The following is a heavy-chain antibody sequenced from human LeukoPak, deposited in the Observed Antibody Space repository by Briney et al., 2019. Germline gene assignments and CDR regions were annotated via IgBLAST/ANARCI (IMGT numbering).Heavy chain of an antibody. CDR3: ARASAGYWFDP. CDR2: IYTSGST. CDR1: GGSISNYY. V-gene: IGHV4-4*07. D-gene: IGHD3-22*01. Sequence: SETLSLTCTVSGGSISNYYWTWLRQPAGKGLEGIGRIYTSGSTNYNPSLTSRGTMSVDTSNNQLSLKLSSVTAADTAVYYCARASAGYWFDPWGQGTLVTVSS. J-gene: IGHJ5*02.